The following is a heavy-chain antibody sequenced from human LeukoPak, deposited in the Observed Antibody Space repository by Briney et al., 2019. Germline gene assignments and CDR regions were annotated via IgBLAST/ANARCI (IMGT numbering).Heavy chain of an antibody. J-gene: IGHJ6*03. V-gene: IGHV3-7*01. CDR1: GFTFSSYW. CDR3: ASTVSGSSRAYYYYYMDV. CDR2: IKQDGSEK. D-gene: IGHD1-26*01. Sequence: GGSLRLSCAASGFTFSSYWMSWVRQAPGKGLEWVANIKQDGSEKYYVDSVKGRFTISRDNAKNSLYLQMNSLRAEDTAVYYCASTVSGSSRAYYYYYMDVWGKGTTVTVSS.